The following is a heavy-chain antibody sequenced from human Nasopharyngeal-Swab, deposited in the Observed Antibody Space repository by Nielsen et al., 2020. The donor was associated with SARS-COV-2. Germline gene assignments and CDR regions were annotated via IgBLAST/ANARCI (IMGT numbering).Heavy chain of an antibody. CDR2: INHSGST. D-gene: IGHD2-2*01. Sequence: SETLSLTCAVYGGSFSGYYWSWIRQPPGKGLEWIGEINHSGSTNYNPSLKSRVTMSVDTSKNQFSLKLSSVTAADTAVYYCARGLVVPAAMRDYYYYYGMDVWGQGTTVTVSS. CDR1: GGSFSGYY. CDR3: ARGLVVPAAMRDYYYYYGMDV. J-gene: IGHJ6*02. V-gene: IGHV4-34*01.